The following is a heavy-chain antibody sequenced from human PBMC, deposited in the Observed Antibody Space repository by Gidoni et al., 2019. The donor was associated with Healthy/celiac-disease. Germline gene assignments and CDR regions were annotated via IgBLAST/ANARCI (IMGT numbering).Heavy chain of an antibody. J-gene: IGHJ5*02. V-gene: IGHV3-11*06. CDR3: ARVRAAAGNYWFDP. CDR1: GFTFSDYY. D-gene: IGHD6-13*01. CDR2: ISSSSSYT. Sequence: QVQLVESGGGLVKPGGSLRLSCAASGFTFSDYYMSWIRQAPGKGLEWVSYISSSSSYTNYADSVKGRFTISRDNAKNSLYLQMNSLRAEDTAVYYCARVRAAAGNYWFDPWGQGTLVTVSS.